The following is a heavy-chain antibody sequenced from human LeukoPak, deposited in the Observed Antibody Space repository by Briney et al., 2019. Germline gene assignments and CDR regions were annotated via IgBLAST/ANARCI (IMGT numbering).Heavy chain of an antibody. V-gene: IGHV3-7*01. J-gene: IGHJ4*02. CDR1: GIIFNHYW. Sequence: PGGSLRLSCASSGIIFNHYWMSWVRQVPGKGLEWVANIKQDGSEKYYVDSVKGRFTISRDNARNSLYLQMDSLRADDTAVYYCARDGEPFDYWGQGTLVTVSS. CDR3: ARDGEPFDY. CDR2: IKQDGSEK.